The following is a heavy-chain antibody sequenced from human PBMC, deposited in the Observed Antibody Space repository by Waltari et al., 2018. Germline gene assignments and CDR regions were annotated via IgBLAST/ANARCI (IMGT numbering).Heavy chain of an antibody. V-gene: IGHV3-7*01. CDR3: ARHNGNYYYAMDV. CDR2: RNQDGNDK. D-gene: IGHD1-20*01. CDR1: GFTLSTYW. J-gene: IGHJ6*02. Sequence: EVQLVESGGGLVQPGGSLRLSCAASGFTLSTYWMTWVRQAPGKGLEWVANRNQDGNDKNYVDSVKGRFTISRDNARNSLYLQMNSLRAEDTAVYYCARHNGNYYYAMDVWGQGTTVTGSS.